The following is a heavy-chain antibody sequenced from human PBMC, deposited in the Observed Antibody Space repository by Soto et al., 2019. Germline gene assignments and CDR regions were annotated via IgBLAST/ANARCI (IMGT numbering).Heavy chain of an antibody. J-gene: IGHJ4*02. CDR3: AKEGRPSVTSRGYFDY. Sequence: GGSLRLSCAASGFTFSSYVISWVRQAPGKGLEWVSTISASGGDTYYADSVKGRFTIPRDNSKNMVYLQMNTVRAEDTAVYYCAKEGRPSVTSRGYFDYWGQRTLVTVSS. CDR1: GFTFSSYV. V-gene: IGHV3-23*01. CDR2: ISASGGDT. D-gene: IGHD4-17*01.